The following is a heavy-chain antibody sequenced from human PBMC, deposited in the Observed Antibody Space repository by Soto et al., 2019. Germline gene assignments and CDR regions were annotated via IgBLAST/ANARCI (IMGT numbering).Heavy chain of an antibody. CDR2: IYYSAST. CDR1: GGSIISYY. J-gene: IGHJ6*03. CDR3: ARETGDYNHSYYSYYLDV. V-gene: IGHV4-59*12. Sequence: SETLSLTCTVAGGSIISYYWSWIRQPPGKGLEWIGYIYYSASTNYNPSLKSRVTISVDTSKNQFSLKLSSVTAADTAVYYCARETGDYNHSYYSYYLDVWGKGTTVTVSS. D-gene: IGHD4-17*01.